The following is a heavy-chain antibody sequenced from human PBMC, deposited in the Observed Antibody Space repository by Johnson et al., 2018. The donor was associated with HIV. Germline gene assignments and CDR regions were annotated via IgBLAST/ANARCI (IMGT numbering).Heavy chain of an antibody. CDR1: GFTFSSYA. CDR2: LSYDGSNQ. J-gene: IGHJ3*02. D-gene: IGHD3-22*01. CDR3: ARETRDSISAFDI. Sequence: VQLVESCGGVVNPGRSLRLSCAASGFTFSSYAMHWVRQAPGKGLEWVAALSYDGSNQYSAASEKGRYTISRDNYKNTLYLQMNSLRAEDTAVYYCARETRDSISAFDIWRQGTMV. V-gene: IGHV3-30-3*01.